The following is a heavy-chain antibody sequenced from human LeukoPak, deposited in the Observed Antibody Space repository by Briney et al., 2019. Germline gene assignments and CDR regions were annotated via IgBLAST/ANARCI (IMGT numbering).Heavy chain of an antibody. CDR1: GDSISSGDYY. Sequence: SETLSLTCSVSGDSISSGDYYWSWVRQPPGKTLECIGYIYYSGSTYSNPSLRSRVTISVDTPNKQFSLKLSSVTAADTAVYYCARILFWSGYRPRVDPWGQGTLVTVSS. J-gene: IGHJ5*02. D-gene: IGHD3-3*01. CDR2: IYYSGST. CDR3: ARILFWSGYRPRVDP. V-gene: IGHV4-30-4*01.